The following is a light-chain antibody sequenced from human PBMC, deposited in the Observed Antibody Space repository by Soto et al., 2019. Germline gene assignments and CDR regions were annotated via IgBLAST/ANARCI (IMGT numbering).Light chain of an antibody. CDR3: ASYSSSETPVV. CDR2: DVT. V-gene: IGLV2-14*03. J-gene: IGLJ2*01. CDR1: ARDIGGYQF. Sequence: QSALPQPASVSGSPGQSITISCTGTARDIGGYQFVSWYQQHPDKAPKLIIVDVTKRPSGISSRFSASKSGTTASLTISGLLPEDEAQYYCASYSSSETPVVFGGGTKVTVL.